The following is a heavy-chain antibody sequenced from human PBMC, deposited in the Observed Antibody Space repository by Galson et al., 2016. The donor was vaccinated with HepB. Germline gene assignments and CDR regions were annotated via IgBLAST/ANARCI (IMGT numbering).Heavy chain of an antibody. V-gene: IGHV4-30-2*01. CDR1: GGSIGSGGYS. Sequence: TLSLTCAVSGGSIGSGGYSWTWIRQPPGKGLEWIGYLYRSGTTYYNPSLKSRVTISVDRSKNQFFLNLTSVTAADTAFYYCARERPRAYFDSWGQGMLVTVSS. CDR2: LYRSGTT. CDR3: ARERPRAYFDS. J-gene: IGHJ4*02. D-gene: IGHD3-10*01.